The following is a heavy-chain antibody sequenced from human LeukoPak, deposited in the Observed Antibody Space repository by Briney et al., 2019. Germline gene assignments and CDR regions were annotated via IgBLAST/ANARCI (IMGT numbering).Heavy chain of an antibody. CDR3: ARDAAAGTWYFDL. CDR2: IYHSGSI. V-gene: IGHV4-30-2*01. CDR1: GGSISSGGYS. Sequence: KTSETLTLTCAVSGGSISSGGYSWSWIRQPPGKGLEWIGYIYHSGSIYYNPSLKSRGTISVDRSKNQFSLKLSSVTAADTAVYYCARDAAAGTWYFDLWGRGTLVTVSS. J-gene: IGHJ2*01. D-gene: IGHD6-13*01.